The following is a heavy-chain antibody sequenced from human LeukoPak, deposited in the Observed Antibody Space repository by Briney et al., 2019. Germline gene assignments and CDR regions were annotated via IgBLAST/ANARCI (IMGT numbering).Heavy chain of an antibody. V-gene: IGHV1-69*13. CDR3: ASRRGYSYGYPLSY. D-gene: IGHD5-18*01. CDR1: GGTFSTYA. J-gene: IGHJ4*02. Sequence: SVKVSCKASGGTFSTYAISWVRQAPGQGLEWMGGIIPIFGTANYAQKFQGRVTITADESTSTAYMELSSLRSEDTAVYYCASRRGYSYGYPLSYWGQGTLVTVSS. CDR2: IIPIFGTA.